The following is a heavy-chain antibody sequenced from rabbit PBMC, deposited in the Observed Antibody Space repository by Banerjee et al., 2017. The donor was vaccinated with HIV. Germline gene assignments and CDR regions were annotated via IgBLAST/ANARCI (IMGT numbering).Heavy chain of an antibody. CDR2: INTSSGNT. J-gene: IGHJ4*01. D-gene: IGHD4-1*01. CDR3: ARDLAGVIGWNFGL. Sequence: QEQLKETGGGLVQPGGSLTLSCKASGFDFSSYGVNWVRQAPGKGLEWIACINTSSGNTVYASWAKGRFTISRTSSTTVTLQMTSLTAADTATYFCARDLAGVIGWNFGLWGQGTLVTVS. CDR1: GFDFSSYG. V-gene: IGHV1S45*01.